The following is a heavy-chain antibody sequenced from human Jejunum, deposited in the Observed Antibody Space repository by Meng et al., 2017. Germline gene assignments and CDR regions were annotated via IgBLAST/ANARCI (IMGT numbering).Heavy chain of an antibody. V-gene: IGHV3-9*01. D-gene: IGHD3-10*01. CDR1: GFTFDDYA. CDR3: AKDDMIRGVIILNFFDY. J-gene: IGHJ4*02. Sequence: GGSLRLSCVVSGFTFDDYAMHWVRQAPGKGLQWVAGISWNSGYTGYANSVKGRFTISRDNDKNSLYLQMNSLGGEDTAFYHCAKDDMIRGVIILNFFDYWGQGTLVTVSS. CDR2: ISWNSGYT.